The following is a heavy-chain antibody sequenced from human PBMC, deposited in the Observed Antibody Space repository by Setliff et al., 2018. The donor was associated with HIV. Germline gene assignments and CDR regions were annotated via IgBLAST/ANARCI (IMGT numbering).Heavy chain of an antibody. Sequence: TLSLTCTDSGGSITSGGFYWSWIRQYPQKGLEWIGYIYYSGGTYYNPSLKSRVTMSVDTSKNQFSLKLSSVTAADTAVYYCARGDAMTSLGAFDIWGQGTMVTV. CDR3: ARGDAMTSLGAFDI. CDR1: GGSITSGGFY. D-gene: IGHD2-2*01. J-gene: IGHJ3*02. CDR2: IYYSGGT. V-gene: IGHV4-31*03.